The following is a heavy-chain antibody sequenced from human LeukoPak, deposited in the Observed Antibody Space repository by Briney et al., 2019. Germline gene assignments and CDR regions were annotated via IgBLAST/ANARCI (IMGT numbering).Heavy chain of an antibody. CDR2: ISSSSSYI. V-gene: IGHV3-21*01. D-gene: IGHD2-15*01. CDR3: ARADYCSGGSCYPLHFDY. J-gene: IGHJ4*02. Sequence: GSLRLSCAASGFTFSSYSMNWVRQAPGTGLEWVSSISSSSSYIYYADSVKGRFTISRDNAKNSLYLQMNSLRAEDTAVYYCARADYCSGGSCYPLHFDYWGQGTLVTVSS. CDR1: GFTFSSYS.